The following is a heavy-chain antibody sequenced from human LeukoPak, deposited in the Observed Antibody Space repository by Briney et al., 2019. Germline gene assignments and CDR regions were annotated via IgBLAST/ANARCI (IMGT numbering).Heavy chain of an antibody. V-gene: IGHV1-2*06. CDR1: GYTFTGYY. J-gene: IGHJ4*02. CDR3: AAVSGWYEGSFDY. D-gene: IGHD6-19*01. CDR2: INPNSGGT. Sequence: ASVKVSCKASGYTFTGYYMHWVRQAPGQGLEWMGRINPNSGGTNYAQKFQERVTITRDMSTSTTYMELSSLRSEDTAVYYCAAVSGWYEGSFDYWGQGTLVTVSS.